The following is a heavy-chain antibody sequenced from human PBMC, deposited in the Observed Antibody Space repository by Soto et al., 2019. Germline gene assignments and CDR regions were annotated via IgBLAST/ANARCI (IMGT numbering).Heavy chain of an antibody. D-gene: IGHD2-15*01. J-gene: IGHJ6*02. CDR2: IKLDGSDK. CDR1: GFTFSSYR. V-gene: IGHV3-7*01. CDR3: ARDWWQLLENLYYSCGMDV. Sequence: PGWSLRLSGAASGFTFSSYRMSWVRQAPRKGLEWVANIKLDGSDKYYVDSVKGRFTISRDNAKNSLYLQMNSLRADDTAVYYCARDWWQLLENLYYSCGMDVWGQGTTVIASS.